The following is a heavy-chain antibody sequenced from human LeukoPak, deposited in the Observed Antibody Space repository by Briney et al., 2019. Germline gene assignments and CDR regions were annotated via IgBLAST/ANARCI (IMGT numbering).Heavy chain of an antibody. D-gene: IGHD5-18*01. Sequence: SETLSLTCTVSGGSISSYYRSWIRQPPGKGLEWIGYIYYSGSTNYNPSLKRRVTISVDTSKNQFSLKRSSVTAADTAVYYFASGYSYGSLDYWGQGTLVTVSS. CDR2: IYYSGST. CDR1: GGSISSYY. J-gene: IGHJ4*02. CDR3: ASGYSYGSLDY. V-gene: IGHV4-59*01.